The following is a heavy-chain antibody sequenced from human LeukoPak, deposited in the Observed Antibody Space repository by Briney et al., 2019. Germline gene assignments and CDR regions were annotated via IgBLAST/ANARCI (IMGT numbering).Heavy chain of an antibody. CDR3: ARDYSSSWYFFYYMDV. CDR1: GGSISSSSYY. V-gene: IGHV4-39*07. CDR2: IYYSGST. Sequence: SETLSLTCTVSGGSISSSSYYLGWIRQRPGKGLEGIGSIYYSGSTYYNPSLKSRVTISVDTSKHQFCLKLSSVTDADTAVYYCARDYSSSWYFFYYMDVWGKGTTVTVSS. D-gene: IGHD6-13*01. J-gene: IGHJ6*03.